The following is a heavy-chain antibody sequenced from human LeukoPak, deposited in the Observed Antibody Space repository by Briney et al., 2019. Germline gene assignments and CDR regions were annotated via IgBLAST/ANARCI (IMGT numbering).Heavy chain of an antibody. D-gene: IGHD6-6*01. V-gene: IGHV4-4*07. Sequence: SETLSLTCIVSGGSISSYYWSWIRQPAGKGLEWIGRISTVGSTNYNPSLKGRVTMSVDTSKNQFSLRLSSVTAADTAVYYCAREAARPSGYYYYYYMDVWGKGTTVTVSS. J-gene: IGHJ6*03. CDR2: ISTVGST. CDR1: GGSISSYY. CDR3: AREAARPSGYYYYYYMDV.